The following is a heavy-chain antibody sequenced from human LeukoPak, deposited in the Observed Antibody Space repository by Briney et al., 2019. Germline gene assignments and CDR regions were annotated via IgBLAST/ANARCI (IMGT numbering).Heavy chain of an antibody. V-gene: IGHV4-59*08. CDR3: ARHGSTYALRN. CDR1: GGSINSYY. D-gene: IGHD2-2*01. J-gene: IGHJ4*02. CDR2: IYYSGST. Sequence: SETLSLTCTVSGGSINSYYWSWIRQPPRKGLEWVGYIYYSGSTNYNPSLKSRVTISVDTSKNQFSLKLSSVTAADTAVYYCARHGSTYALRNWGQGTLVTVSS.